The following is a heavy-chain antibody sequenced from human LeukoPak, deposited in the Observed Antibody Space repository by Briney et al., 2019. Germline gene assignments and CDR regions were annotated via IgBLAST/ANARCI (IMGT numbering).Heavy chain of an antibody. Sequence: PSQTLSLTCTVSGGSISSGSYYWCWIRQPAGKGLEWIGRIYTSGSTNYNPSLKSRVTISVDTSKNQFSLKLSSVTAADTAVYYCARERGRIVVVIDYWGQGTLVTVSS. J-gene: IGHJ4*02. CDR3: ARERGRIVVVIDY. CDR1: GGSISSGSYY. CDR2: IYTSGST. V-gene: IGHV4-61*02. D-gene: IGHD3-22*01.